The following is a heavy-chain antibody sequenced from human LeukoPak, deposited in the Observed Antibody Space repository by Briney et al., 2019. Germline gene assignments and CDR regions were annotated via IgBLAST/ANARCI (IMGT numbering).Heavy chain of an antibody. J-gene: IGHJ4*02. CDR1: GGSFSGYY. D-gene: IGHD5-12*01. CDR3: ARGGYSGYGGRFDY. Sequence: SETLSLTCAVYGGSFSGYYWSWIRQPPGKGLEWIGEINHSGSTNYNPSLKSRVTISVDTSKNQFSLKLSSATAADTAVYYCARGGYSGYGGRFDYWGQGTLVTVSS. V-gene: IGHV4-34*01. CDR2: INHSGST.